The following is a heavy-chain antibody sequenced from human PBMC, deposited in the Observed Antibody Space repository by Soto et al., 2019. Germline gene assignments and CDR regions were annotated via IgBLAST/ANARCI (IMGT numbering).Heavy chain of an antibody. CDR2: INYSGIT. D-gene: IGHD1-1*01. Sequence: SETLSLTCAVYGGSLSGYYGNWIRQSPGKGLEWIGEINYSGITNYNPSLKSRVTISIDTSKNQFSLNLSSVTAADTAVYYCARTRNLDVWGQGTTVTVS. CDR3: ARTRNLDV. CDR1: GGSLSGYY. V-gene: IGHV4-34*01. J-gene: IGHJ6*02.